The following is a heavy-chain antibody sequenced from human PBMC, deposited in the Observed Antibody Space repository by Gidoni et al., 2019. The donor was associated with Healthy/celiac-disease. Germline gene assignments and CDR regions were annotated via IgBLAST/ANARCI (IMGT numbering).Heavy chain of an antibody. CDR3: ARDRLRITIFGGGMGY. D-gene: IGHD3-3*01. Sequence: QVQLVQSGAEVKKPGASVKVSCKASGYTFPGYYMHWVRQAPGQGLEWMGWINPNSGGTNYAQKFQGWVTMTRDTSISTAYMELSRLRSDDTAVYYCARDRLRITIFGGGMGYWGQGTLVTVSS. CDR1: GYTFPGYY. J-gene: IGHJ4*02. V-gene: IGHV1-2*04. CDR2: INPNSGGT.